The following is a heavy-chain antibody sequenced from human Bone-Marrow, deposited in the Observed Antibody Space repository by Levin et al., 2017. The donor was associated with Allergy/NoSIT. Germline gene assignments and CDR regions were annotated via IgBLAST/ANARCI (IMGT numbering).Heavy chain of an antibody. Sequence: SETLSLTCTVSGGSISSYYWSWIRQPPGKGLEWIGYIYYSGSTNYNPSLKSRVTISVDTSKNQFSLKLSSVTAADTAVYYCARSRPDYGLPHYFDYWGQGTLVTVSS. CDR2: IYYSGST. J-gene: IGHJ4*02. D-gene: IGHD4-17*01. V-gene: IGHV4-59*01. CDR3: ARSRPDYGLPHYFDY. CDR1: GGSISSYY.